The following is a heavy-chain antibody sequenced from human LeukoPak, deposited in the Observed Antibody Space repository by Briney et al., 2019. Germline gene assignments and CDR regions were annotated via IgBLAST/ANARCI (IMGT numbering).Heavy chain of an antibody. D-gene: IGHD2-2*01. V-gene: IGHV4-34*01. CDR1: GGSFSGYY. J-gene: IGHJ4*02. CDR2: INHSGST. CDR3: ARGIGYCSSTSCYEGRYFDY. Sequence: SETLSLTCAVYGGSFSGYYWSWIRQPPGKGLEWIGEINHSGSTNYNPSLKSRVTISVDTSKNQFSLKPSSVTAADTAVYYCARGIGYCSSTSCYEGRYFDYWGQGTLVTVSS.